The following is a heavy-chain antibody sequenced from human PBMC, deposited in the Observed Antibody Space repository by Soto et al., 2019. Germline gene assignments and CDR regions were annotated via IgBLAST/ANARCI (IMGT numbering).Heavy chain of an antibody. CDR3: ARDFAGDDFPGSGGYFDY. J-gene: IGHJ4*02. CDR1: GFTFSDYY. Sequence: PGGSLRLSCAASGFTFSDYYMSWIRQAPGKGLEWVSYISSSGSTIYYADSVKGRFTISRDDAQNSPYLQMNSLKGEDTAVYYCARDFAGDDFPGSGGYFDYWGQGTLVTVSS. CDR2: ISSSGSTI. V-gene: IGHV3-11*01. D-gene: IGHD3-10*01.